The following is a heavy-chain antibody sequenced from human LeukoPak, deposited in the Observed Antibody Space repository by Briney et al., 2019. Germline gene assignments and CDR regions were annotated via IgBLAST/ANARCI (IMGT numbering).Heavy chain of an antibody. Sequence: PGGSLRLSCAASGFTFSNAWMSWVRQAPGKGLEWVGRIKSKTDGGTTDYAAPVKGRFTISRDDSKNTLYLQMNSLKTEDTAVYYCTTELLYYYDNSGSDYWGQGTLVTVSS. D-gene: IGHD3-22*01. CDR3: TTELLYYYDNSGSDY. J-gene: IGHJ4*02. V-gene: IGHV3-15*01. CDR2: IKSKTDGGTT. CDR1: GFTFSNAW.